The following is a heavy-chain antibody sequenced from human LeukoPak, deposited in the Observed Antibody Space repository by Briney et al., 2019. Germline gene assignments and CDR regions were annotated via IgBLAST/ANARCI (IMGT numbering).Heavy chain of an antibody. CDR3: VREAPFGALAI. CDR2: SNAGNGNT. V-gene: IGHV1-3*02. J-gene: IGHJ3*02. CDR1: GYTFSTYA. Sequence: ASVKVSCKASGYTFSTYAMHWVRQAPGQRLEWMGWSNAGNGNTKYSQEFQGRVTITRDTSASTAYMELSSLRSEDMAVYYCVREAPFGALAIWGQGTMVTVSS. D-gene: IGHD2/OR15-2a*01.